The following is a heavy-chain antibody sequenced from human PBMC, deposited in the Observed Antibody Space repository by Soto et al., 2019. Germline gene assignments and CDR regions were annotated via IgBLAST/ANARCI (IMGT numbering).Heavy chain of an antibody. CDR3: ARLNCSGGSCSYYYYYGMDV. J-gene: IGHJ6*02. Sequence: GESLKISCKGSGYSFTSYWISWVRQMPGKGLEWMGRIDPSDSYTNYSPSFQGHVTISADKSISTAYLQWSSLKASDTAMYYCARLNCSGGSCSYYYYYGMDVWGQGTTVPVSS. CDR1: GYSFTSYW. CDR2: IDPSDSYT. V-gene: IGHV5-10-1*01. D-gene: IGHD2-15*01.